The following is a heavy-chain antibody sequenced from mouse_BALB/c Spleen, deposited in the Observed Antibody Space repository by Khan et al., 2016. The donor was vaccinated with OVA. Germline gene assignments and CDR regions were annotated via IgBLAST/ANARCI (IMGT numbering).Heavy chain of an antibody. D-gene: IGHD2-1*01. Sequence: EVELVESGGGLVKPGGSLKLSCAASGFTFSDYYMYWVRQTPDKRLEWVATISDGGSYTYYPDSVKGRFTISRDDAKNNLYLQMSSLRSEDTAMYYCARGYYGNPFAYWGQGTLVTVSA. CDR2: ISDGGSYT. CDR3: ARGYYGNPFAY. V-gene: IGHV5-4*02. J-gene: IGHJ3*01. CDR1: GFTFSDYY.